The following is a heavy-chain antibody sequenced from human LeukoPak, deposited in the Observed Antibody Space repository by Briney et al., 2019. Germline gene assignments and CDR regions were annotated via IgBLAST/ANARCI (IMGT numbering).Heavy chain of an antibody. V-gene: IGHV5-51*01. CDR2: IYPSDSDT. Sequence: GESLKISCQGSEYSFATYWIAWLRQMPGKGLEWMGIIYPSDSDTRYSPSFQGQVTISADKSIKTAYLQWSSLKASDTAMYYCTRPLQGIVGATGFDYWGQGTLVTVSS. CDR3: TRPLQGIVGATGFDY. D-gene: IGHD1-26*01. J-gene: IGHJ4*02. CDR1: EYSFATYW.